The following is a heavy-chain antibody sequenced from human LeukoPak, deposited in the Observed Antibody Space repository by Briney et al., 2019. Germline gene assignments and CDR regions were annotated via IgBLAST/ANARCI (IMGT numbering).Heavy chain of an antibody. D-gene: IGHD3/OR15-3a*01. J-gene: IGHJ4*02. CDR3: AREGLAFDY. CDR2: ISSSGSTI. CDR1: GFTFSSYE. V-gene: IGHV3-48*03. Sequence: PGGSLRLSCAASGFTFSSYEMNWARQAPGKGLEWVSYISSSGSTIYYADSVKGRFTISRDDTKNSLYLQMNSLRAEDTALYYCAREGLAFDYWGQGTLVTVSS.